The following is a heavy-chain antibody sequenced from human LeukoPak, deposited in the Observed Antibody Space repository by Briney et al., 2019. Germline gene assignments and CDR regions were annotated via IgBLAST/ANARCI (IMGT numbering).Heavy chain of an antibody. CDR3: ARSAIGDRIDDSYNLED. D-gene: IGHD1-14*01. J-gene: IGHJ4*02. CDR1: GGSISSSSYF. CDR2: IYYSGST. V-gene: IGHV4-39*07. Sequence: PSETLSLTCTVSGGSISSSSYFWGWIRQPPGKGLEWIGSIYYSGSTYYNPSLRSRVTISGDTSKNQFSLKLSSVTAADTAVYYCARSAIGDRIDDSYNLEDWGQGTLVTVSS.